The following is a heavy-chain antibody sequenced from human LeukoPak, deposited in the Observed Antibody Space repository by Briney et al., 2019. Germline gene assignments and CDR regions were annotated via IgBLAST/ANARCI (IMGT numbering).Heavy chain of an antibody. J-gene: IGHJ4*02. V-gene: IGHV3-21*01. CDR3: ARGGGSSFSPLPDY. D-gene: IGHD2-15*01. CDR1: GFTFSSYS. CDR2: ISSSSSYI. Sequence: PGGSLRLSCAASGFTFSSYSMNWVRQAPGKGLEWVSSISSSSSYIYYADSVKGRFTISRDNAKNSLYLQMNSLRAEDTAVYYCARGGGSSFSPLPDYWGQGTLVTVSS.